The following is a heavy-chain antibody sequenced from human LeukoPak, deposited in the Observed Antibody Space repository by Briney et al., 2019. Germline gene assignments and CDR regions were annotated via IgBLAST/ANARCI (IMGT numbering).Heavy chain of an antibody. Sequence: SETLSLTCAVSGGSFSGFRWHWIRQPPGKGPEWIGEINHSGGTTYNPSLKSRVTISVDTSKIQFSLNLTSVTAADTAVYYCALELIVPAALERLNAFDIWGHGTMVTVSS. V-gene: IGHV4-34*01. CDR2: INHSGGT. J-gene: IGHJ3*02. CDR1: GGSFSGFR. CDR3: ALELIVPAALERLNAFDI. D-gene: IGHD2-2*01.